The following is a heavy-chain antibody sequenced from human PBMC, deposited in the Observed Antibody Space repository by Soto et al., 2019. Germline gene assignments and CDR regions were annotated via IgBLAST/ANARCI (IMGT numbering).Heavy chain of an antibody. J-gene: IGHJ4*02. V-gene: IGHV3-23*05. D-gene: IGHD2-2*01. Sequence: EVQLLESAGDLVQPGGSLRLSCAASGFTFTNYLMTWVRQAPGKGLEWVSSIDKSGGDTYYADSVKGRFTISRDNSKNTLYLQMNGLRAEDTALYYCAKDTYSRSWYFWGQGTLVTVSS. CDR2: IDKSGGDT. CDR3: AKDTYSRSWYF. CDR1: GFTFTNYL.